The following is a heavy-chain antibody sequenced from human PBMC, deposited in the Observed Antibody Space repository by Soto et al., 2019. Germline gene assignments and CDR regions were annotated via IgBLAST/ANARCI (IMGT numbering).Heavy chain of an antibody. Sequence: GGSLRLSCAASGFTFSSYAMSWVRQAPGKGLEWVSAISGSGGSTYYADSVKGRFTISRDNSKNTLYLQMNSLRAEDTAVYYCAKDPFYESYYYYGMDVWGQGTTVTVSS. CDR2: ISGSGGST. D-gene: IGHD5-12*01. CDR3: AKDPFYESYYYYGMDV. CDR1: GFTFSSYA. J-gene: IGHJ6*02. V-gene: IGHV3-23*01.